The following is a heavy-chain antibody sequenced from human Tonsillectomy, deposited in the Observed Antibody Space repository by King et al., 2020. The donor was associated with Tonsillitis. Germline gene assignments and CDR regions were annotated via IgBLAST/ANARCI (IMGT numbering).Heavy chain of an antibody. CDR3: ARYVSGTFDY. CDR2: MYSSGTI. Sequence: QVQLQESGPGVVKPSETLSLTCTVSGGSISSSDHFWAWIRQPPGKGLEWIGYMYSSGTIFYNPSLKSRITISGGTSENRFSLKLSSVTAADTAVYFCARYVSGTFDYWGQGALVTVSS. CDR1: GGSISSSDHF. V-gene: IGHV4-39*01. J-gene: IGHJ4*02. D-gene: IGHD1-26*01.